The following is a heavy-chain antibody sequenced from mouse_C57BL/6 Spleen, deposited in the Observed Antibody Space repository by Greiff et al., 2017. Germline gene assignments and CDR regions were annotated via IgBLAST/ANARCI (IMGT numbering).Heavy chain of an antibody. CDR3: ARTTIVTTRYFDV. CDR1: GFTFSDYG. CDR2: ISSGSSTI. V-gene: IGHV5-17*01. D-gene: IGHD2-5*01. J-gene: IGHJ1*03. Sequence: EVMLVESGGGLVKPGGSLKLSCAASGFTFSDYGMHWVRQAPEKGLEWVAYISSGSSTIFYADTVKGRFTISRDNAKNTLFLQMTSLRSEDTAMYYCARTTIVTTRYFDVWGTGTTVTVSS.